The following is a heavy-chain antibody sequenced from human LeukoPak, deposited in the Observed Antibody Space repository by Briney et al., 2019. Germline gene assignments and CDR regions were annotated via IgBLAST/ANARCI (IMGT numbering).Heavy chain of an antibody. J-gene: IGHJ5*02. CDR2: IKEDGSEK. D-gene: IGHD6-13*01. CDR1: EFTFSSYW. CDR3: ARDLQDLVRYNWFDP. V-gene: IGHV3-7*01. Sequence: GSLRLSCAASEFTFSSYWMSWVRQAPGKGLECVANIKEDGSEKYYVDSVKGRFTISRDNAKNSLYLQMNSLRAEDTAVYYCARDLQDLVRYNWFDPWGQGTLVTVSS.